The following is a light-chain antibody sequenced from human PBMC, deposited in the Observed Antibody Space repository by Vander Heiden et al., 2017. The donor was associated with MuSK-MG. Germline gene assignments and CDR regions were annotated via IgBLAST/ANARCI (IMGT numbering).Light chain of an antibody. CDR2: KAS. CDR1: QSISSW. Sequence: DIQMTQSPSTLSASVGDRVTITCRASQSISSWLAWYQQKPGKAPKLLIYKASTLESRVPSRFSGSESGTEFTLTISSLQPDDFATYYCQQYNSYPITFGQGTRLEIK. J-gene: IGKJ5*01. V-gene: IGKV1-5*03. CDR3: QQYNSYPIT.